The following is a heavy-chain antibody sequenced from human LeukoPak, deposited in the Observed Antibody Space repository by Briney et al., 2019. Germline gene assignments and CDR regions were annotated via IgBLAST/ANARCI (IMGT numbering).Heavy chain of an antibody. CDR1: GFTVSSNY. J-gene: IGHJ4*02. V-gene: IGHV3-53*01. Sequence: GGSLRLSCAASGFTVSSNYMSWVRQAPGKGLEWVSVIYSGGSTYYADSVKGRFTISRDNSKNTLYLQMNSLRAEDTAVCYCARDSPRSSGWSDYWGQGTLVTVSS. D-gene: IGHD6-19*01. CDR3: ARDSPRSSGWSDY. CDR2: IYSGGST.